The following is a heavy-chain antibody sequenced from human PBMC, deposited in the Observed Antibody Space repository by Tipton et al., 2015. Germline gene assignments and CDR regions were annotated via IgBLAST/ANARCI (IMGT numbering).Heavy chain of an antibody. Sequence: TLSLTCTVSGGSVSSGSYYWSWIRQPPGKGLEWIGYISYSETSHYNPSLKSRVTIPIDTSKTQFSLKMSSVTASDTAVYYCAREYRVFGLFYFDYWGQGTLVTVSS. CDR3: AREYRVFGLFYFDY. D-gene: IGHD3-16*01. CDR2: ISYSETS. V-gene: IGHV4-61*01. J-gene: IGHJ4*02. CDR1: GGSVSSGSYY.